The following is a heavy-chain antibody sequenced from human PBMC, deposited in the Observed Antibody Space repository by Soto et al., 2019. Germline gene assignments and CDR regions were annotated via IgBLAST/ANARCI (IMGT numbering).Heavy chain of an antibody. CDR3: ARDLRRGGVGYGMDI. V-gene: IGHV1-3*01. D-gene: IGHD3-16*01. CDR2: INAGNGNT. J-gene: IGHJ6*01. CDR1: GFAFTSYA. Sequence: QVQLVQSGAEVKKPGASVKISCKASGFAFTSYAIHWVRQAPGQRLEWMGWINAGNGNTKYSHKLQGSVTITRDTSASTAYMELSGLRSEDTAVYYCARDLRRGGVGYGMDIW.